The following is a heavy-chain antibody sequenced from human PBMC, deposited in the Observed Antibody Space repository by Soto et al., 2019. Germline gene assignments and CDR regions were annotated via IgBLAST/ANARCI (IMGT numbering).Heavy chain of an antibody. V-gene: IGHV1-46*03. J-gene: IGHJ1*01. CDR1: GYTFTSYA. CDR3: AKGAVVPAASLPGTEYFQH. D-gene: IGHD2-2*01. Sequence: GASVKVSCKASGYTFTSYAMHWVRQAPGQGLEWMGIINPSGGSTSYAQKFQGRVTMTRDTSTSTVYMELSSLRSEDTAVYYCAKGAVVPAASLPGTEYFQHWGQGTLVTVSS. CDR2: INPSGGST.